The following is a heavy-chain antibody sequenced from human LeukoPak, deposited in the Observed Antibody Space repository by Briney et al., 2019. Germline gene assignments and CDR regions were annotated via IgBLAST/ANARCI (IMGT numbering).Heavy chain of an antibody. V-gene: IGHV3-48*04. Sequence: GGSLRLSCAASGFTFSSYGMHWVRQAPGKGLEWVSYISSSDSTIYYADSVKGRFTISRDNAKNSLYLQMNSLRAEDTAVYYCARGLVPSMVRGADPYYYYMDVWGKGTTVTVSS. CDR3: ARGLVPSMVRGADPYYYYMDV. CDR1: GFTFSSYG. CDR2: ISSSDSTI. J-gene: IGHJ6*03. D-gene: IGHD3-10*01.